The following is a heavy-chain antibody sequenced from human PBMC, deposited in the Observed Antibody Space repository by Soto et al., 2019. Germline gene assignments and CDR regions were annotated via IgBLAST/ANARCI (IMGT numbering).Heavy chain of an antibody. CDR2: IIPILGIA. CDR3: ARDKIAVAGKRFDY. D-gene: IGHD6-19*01. V-gene: IGHV1-69*08. J-gene: IGHJ4*02. CDR1: GGTFSSYT. Sequence: QVQLVQSGAEVKKPGSSVKVSCKASGGTFSSYTISWVRQAPGRRLGWMGRIIPILGIANYAQKCQDRVTITADKSTSTAYMELSSLRSEDTAVYYCARDKIAVAGKRFDYWGQGTLVTVSS.